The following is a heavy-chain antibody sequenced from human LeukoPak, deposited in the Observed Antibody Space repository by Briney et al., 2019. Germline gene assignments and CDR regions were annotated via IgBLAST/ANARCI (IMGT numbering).Heavy chain of an antibody. Sequence: PGGSLRLSCAASGFTFDDYAMHWVRQAPGKGLEWVSLISWDGGSTYYADSVKGRFTISRDNSKNSLYLQMNSLRAEDTALHYCARDSSSPGYYMDVWGKGTTVTVSS. CDR2: ISWDGGST. D-gene: IGHD6-6*01. J-gene: IGHJ6*03. CDR1: GFTFDDYA. CDR3: ARDSSSPGYYMDV. V-gene: IGHV3-43D*03.